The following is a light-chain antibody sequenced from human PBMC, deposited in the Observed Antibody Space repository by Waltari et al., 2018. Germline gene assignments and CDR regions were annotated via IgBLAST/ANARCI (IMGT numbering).Light chain of an antibody. J-gene: IGLJ2*01. Sequence: HSAPTRPASVSGSPGQSITISCTVTSSDVGNYNRVSWYQQHPGKAPKLMIYAVSKRPSGVSDRFSGSKSGDMASLTISGLQPEDEAEYFCSSYAGSSKGVFGGGTKVTVL. CDR2: AVS. CDR3: SSYAGSSKGV. V-gene: IGLV2-23*02. CDR1: SSDVGNYNR.